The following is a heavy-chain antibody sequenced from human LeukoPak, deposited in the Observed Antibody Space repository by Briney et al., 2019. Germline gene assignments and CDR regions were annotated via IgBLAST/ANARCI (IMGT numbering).Heavy chain of an antibody. CDR2: ISSNGGST. D-gene: IGHD1-20*01. J-gene: IGHJ4*02. V-gene: IGHV3-64*01. Sequence: GSLRLSCAASGSTFSTYWMHWVRQAPGKGLVWLSRISSNGGSTYYANSVKGRFTISRDNSKNTLYLQMGSLRAEDLAVYYCARDFGLTGKVDYWGQGTLVTVSS. CDR3: ARDFGLTGKVDY. CDR1: GSTFSTYW.